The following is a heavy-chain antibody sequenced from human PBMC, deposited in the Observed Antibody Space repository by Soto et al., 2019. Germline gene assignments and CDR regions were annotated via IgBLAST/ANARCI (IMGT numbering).Heavy chain of an antibody. CDR2: IYYSGRI. D-gene: IGHD2-15*01. J-gene: IGHJ6*01. CDR1: GTSVSSGSYH. CDR3: MGYEGGDCSGRNCDPGRHF. Sequence: SETISLTCSVSGTSVSSGSYHWSWIRQPPGKRLEWSGYIYYSGRITYNPSLKSTVSISEDTSKNQFSLKLTSVTAAAPALSYCMGYEGGDCSGRNCDPGRHFWGQGIGVTVSA. V-gene: IGHV4-61*01.